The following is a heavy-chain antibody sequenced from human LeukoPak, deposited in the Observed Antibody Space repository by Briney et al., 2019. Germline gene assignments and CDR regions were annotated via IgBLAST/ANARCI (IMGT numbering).Heavy chain of an antibody. CDR3: ARQRSSSWYNWFDP. V-gene: IGHV3-64*04. J-gene: IGHJ5*02. CDR1: GFTFSTYV. CDR2: ISSNGDNT. D-gene: IGHD6-13*01. Sequence: GGSLRLSCSVSGFTFSTYVMHWVRQAPGKGLEYVSAISSNGDNTYYADSVKGRFTISRDNSKNTLYLQMNSLRAEDTAVYYCARQRSSSWYNWFDPWGQGTLVTVSS.